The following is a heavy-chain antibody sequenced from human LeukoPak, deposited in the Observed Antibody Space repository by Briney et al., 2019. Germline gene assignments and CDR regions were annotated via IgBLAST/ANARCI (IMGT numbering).Heavy chain of an antibody. J-gene: IGHJ4*02. CDR2: ISSSGSTI. V-gene: IGHV3-11*01. D-gene: IGHD1-26*01. CDR1: GSTFSSYA. CDR3: ARLRGLYSDTNRYQTALDC. Sequence: PGGSLRLSCAASGSTFSSYASSWIRQAPGKGLGGASYISSSGSTIYYADSVKGRFTISRDNAKNPLYLQMTSLSAEDTAVYYCARLRGLYSDTNRYQTALDCWGQGTLITVSS.